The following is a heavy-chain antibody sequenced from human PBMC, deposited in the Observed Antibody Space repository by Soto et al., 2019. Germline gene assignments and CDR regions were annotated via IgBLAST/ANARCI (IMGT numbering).Heavy chain of an antibody. V-gene: IGHV3-23*01. CDR3: AKENIVVVVANNWFDP. Sequence: EVQLLESGGGLVQPGGSLRLSCAASGFTFSSYAMSWVRQAPWKGLEWVSAISGSGGSTYYSDSVKGRFTISRDNSKNTLYLQMNSLIAEDTAVYYCAKENIVVVVANNWFDPCGQGTLVTVSS. CDR1: GFTFSSYA. D-gene: IGHD2-15*01. J-gene: IGHJ5*02. CDR2: ISGSGGST.